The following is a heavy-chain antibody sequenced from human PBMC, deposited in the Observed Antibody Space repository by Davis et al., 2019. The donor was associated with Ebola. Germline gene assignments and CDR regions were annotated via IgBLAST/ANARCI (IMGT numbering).Heavy chain of an antibody. Sequence: MPSETLSLTCAVYGGSFSGYYWSWIRQPPGKGLEWIGEINHSGSTNYDPSLKSRVTISVDTSKNQFSLKLSSVTAADTAVYYCARGGIAVAGFDYWGQGTLVTVSS. CDR1: GGSFSGYY. CDR3: ARGGIAVAGFDY. V-gene: IGHV4-34*01. J-gene: IGHJ4*02. CDR2: INHSGST. D-gene: IGHD6-19*01.